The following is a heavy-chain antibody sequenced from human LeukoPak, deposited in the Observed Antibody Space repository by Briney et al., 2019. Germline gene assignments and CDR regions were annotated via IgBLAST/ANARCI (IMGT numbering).Heavy chain of an antibody. J-gene: IGHJ6*04. V-gene: IGHV3-48*03. CDR2: ISSSGSTI. Sequence: GGSLRLSCAASGFTFSSYEMNWLRQAPGKGLEWVSYISSSGSTIYYADSVKGRFTISRDNAKNSLYLQMNSLRAEDTAVYYCAELGITMIGGVWGKGTTVTISS. CDR1: GFTFSSYE. CDR3: AELGITMIGGV. D-gene: IGHD3-10*02.